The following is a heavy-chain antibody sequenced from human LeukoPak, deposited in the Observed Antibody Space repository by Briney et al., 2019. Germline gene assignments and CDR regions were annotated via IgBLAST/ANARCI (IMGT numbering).Heavy chain of an antibody. CDR2: ISWNSGSI. J-gene: IGHJ3*02. CDR3: AKDIMDTAVRAFDI. Sequence: GRSLRLSCAASGFTFDNYAMHWVRQAPGKGLEWVSGISWNSGSIGYADSVKGRFTISRDNAKNSLYLQMNSLRAEDTALYYCAKDIMDTAVRAFDIWGQGTMVTVSS. V-gene: IGHV3-9*01. D-gene: IGHD5-18*01. CDR1: GFTFDNYA.